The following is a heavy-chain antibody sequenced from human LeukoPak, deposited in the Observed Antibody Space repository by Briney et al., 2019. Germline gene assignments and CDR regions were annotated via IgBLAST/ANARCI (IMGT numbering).Heavy chain of an antibody. J-gene: IGHJ6*03. CDR1: GCTVSSNY. Sequence: GGSLRLSCAASGCTVSSNYMSWVCQAPGKGLEWVSVIYSGGSTYYADSVKGRSTISRDNSKNTLYLQMNSLRAEDTAVYYCARDLNYYYMDVWGKGTTVTVSS. CDR3: ARDLNYYYMDV. CDR2: IYSGGST. V-gene: IGHV3-53*01.